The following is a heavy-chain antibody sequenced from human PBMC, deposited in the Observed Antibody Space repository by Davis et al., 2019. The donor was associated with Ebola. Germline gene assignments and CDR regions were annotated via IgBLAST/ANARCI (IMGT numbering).Heavy chain of an antibody. V-gene: IGHV3-23*01. D-gene: IGHD2-8*01. CDR2: ISGAGGST. CDR3: AEGGTNNFLGAN. CDR1: GFTFSPYV. Sequence: PGGSLRLSCAASGFTFSPYVMAWVRQAPGKGLEWVAAISGAGGSTYYADSLKGRFTISRDNSKNTLYLQMNSLRAEDTAVFYCAEGGTNNFLGANWGQGTLVTVSS. J-gene: IGHJ4*02.